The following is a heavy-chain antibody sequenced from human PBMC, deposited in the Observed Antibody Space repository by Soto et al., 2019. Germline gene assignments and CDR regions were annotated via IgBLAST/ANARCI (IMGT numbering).Heavy chain of an antibody. Sequence: QVQLVQSGAEVKKPGASVKVSCKASGYTFTSYGISWVRQAPGQGREWMGWISAYNGNTNYAQKRKGRVTMSTYTSTYTGYLELRSQRSEDTAVYDCARDIGGAPGSWGQGPLVPVSA. J-gene: IGHJ5*02. CDR2: ISAYNGNT. D-gene: IGHD1-26*01. V-gene: IGHV1-18*01. CDR3: ARDIGGAPGS. CDR1: GYTFTSYG.